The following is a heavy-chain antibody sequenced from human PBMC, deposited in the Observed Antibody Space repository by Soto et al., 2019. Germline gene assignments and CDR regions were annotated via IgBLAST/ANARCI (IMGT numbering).Heavy chain of an antibody. CDR3: ARVDSSGYQPFDH. CDR2: IYYSGST. D-gene: IGHD3-22*01. V-gene: IGHV4-59*08. Sequence: SETLSLTCTVSGGSISSYYWSWIRQPPGKGLEWIGYIYYSGSTYYNPSLKSRVTISVDTSKNQFSLKLSSVTAADTAVYYCARVDSSGYQPFDHWGQGTLVTVSS. CDR1: GGSISSYY. J-gene: IGHJ4*02.